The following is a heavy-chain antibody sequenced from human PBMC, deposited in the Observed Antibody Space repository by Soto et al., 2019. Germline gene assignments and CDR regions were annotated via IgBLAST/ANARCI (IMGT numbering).Heavy chain of an antibody. CDR1: GFTFSSYA. Sequence: PGGSLRLSCAASGFTFSSYAMSWVRQAPGKGLEWVSAISGSGGSTYYADSVKGRFTISRDNSKNTLYLQMNSLRAEDTAVYYCASSPIGYCSGGSCPVGYYYYYMDVWGKGTTVTVSS. V-gene: IGHV3-23*01. J-gene: IGHJ6*03. CDR3: ASSPIGYCSGGSCPVGYYYYYMDV. D-gene: IGHD2-15*01. CDR2: ISGSGGST.